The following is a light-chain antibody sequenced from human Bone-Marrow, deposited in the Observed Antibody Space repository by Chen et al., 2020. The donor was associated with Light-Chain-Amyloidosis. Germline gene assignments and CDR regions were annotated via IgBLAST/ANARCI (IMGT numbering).Light chain of an antibody. CDR2: RDS. CDR1: VLAKQF. CDR3: QAQDTERKYRF. J-gene: IGLJ2*01. V-gene: IGLV3-25*03. Sequence: SYELTQSPSVSVSPGQTVKITCSGDVLAKQFGYWYQQKPGQAPLVVIHRDSERPSGIPERFSGAGSGTTVTLTISGVQAEDEAVYYCQAQDTERKYRFFGGGTKLTVL.